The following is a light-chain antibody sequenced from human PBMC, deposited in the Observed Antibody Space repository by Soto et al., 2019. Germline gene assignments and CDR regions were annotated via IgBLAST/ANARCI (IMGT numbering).Light chain of an antibody. CDR3: QQYYSTSYS. J-gene: IGKJ2*03. CDR1: QSVLYSSNNKNY. Sequence: DIVMTQSPDSLAVSLGERATINCKSSQSVLYSSNNKNYLAWYQQKPGQPPKLLIYWASTRESGVPDRFSGSGSGTEFTLTISSLQAEDLAVYYCQQYYSTSYSFGQGTKLEIK. CDR2: WAS. V-gene: IGKV4-1*01.